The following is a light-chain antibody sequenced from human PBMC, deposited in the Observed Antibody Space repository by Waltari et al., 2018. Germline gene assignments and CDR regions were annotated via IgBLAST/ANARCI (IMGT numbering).Light chain of an antibody. Sequence: IVMTQSPATLSVSPGETATLSCRANQRITTNLAWFQQKPGQAPRLLIYDASSRANGIPDRFSGGGSGTDFTLTISSLQSADFAVYYCLQYSNWYRTFGPGTKVEIK. CDR2: DAS. J-gene: IGKJ1*01. CDR1: QRITTN. V-gene: IGKV3-15*01. CDR3: LQYSNWYRT.